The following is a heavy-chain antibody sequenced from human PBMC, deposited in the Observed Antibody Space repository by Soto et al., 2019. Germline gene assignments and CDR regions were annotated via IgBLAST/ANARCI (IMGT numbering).Heavy chain of an antibody. D-gene: IGHD3-9*01. CDR1: GYNISIYD. J-gene: IGHJ4*02. CDR2: MDPNRVHS. CDR3: ARAANRSLWFLSH. Sequence: ASVKVSCKASGYNISIYDIIWVRQAAGQGLEWMGWMDPNRVHSDSVQNFRGRVTMTTNISASTAYMELSGLRSDDTGVYYCARAANRSLWFLSHCAQGTLVTVSS. V-gene: IGHV1-8*01.